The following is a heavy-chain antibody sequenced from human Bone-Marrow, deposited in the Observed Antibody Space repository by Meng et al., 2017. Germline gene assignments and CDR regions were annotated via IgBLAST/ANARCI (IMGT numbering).Heavy chain of an antibody. CDR2: IYYTGGT. CDR1: GASINNHY. D-gene: IGHD1-26*01. V-gene: IGHV4-59*11. J-gene: IGHJ4*02. Sequence: LLQHSRPRLVLPSETLSLPCTVSGASINNHYWGWIRQPPGKGLEWIXYIYYTGGTKYNSSRLSRVTMSVEASKNQFSLKLSSVTAADTAVYYCAKYGGKYYDFWGQGSLVTVSS. CDR3: AKYGGKYYDF.